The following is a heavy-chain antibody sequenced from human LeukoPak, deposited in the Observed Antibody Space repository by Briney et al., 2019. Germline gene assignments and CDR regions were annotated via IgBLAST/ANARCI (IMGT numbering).Heavy chain of an antibody. V-gene: IGHV1-8*01. J-gene: IGHJ5*02. CDR3: ARVGRGYCSSTSCYIGWFDP. D-gene: IGHD2-2*02. CDR1: GYTFTSYD. CDR2: MNPNSGNT. Sequence: GASVKVSCKASGYTFTSYDINWARQATGQGLEWMGWMNPNSGNTGYAQKFQGRVTMTRNTSISTAYMELSSLRSEDTAVYYCARVGRGYCSSTSCYIGWFDPWGQGTLVTVSS.